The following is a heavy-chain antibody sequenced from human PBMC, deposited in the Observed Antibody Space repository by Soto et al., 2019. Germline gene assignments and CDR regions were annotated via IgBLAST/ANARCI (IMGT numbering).Heavy chain of an antibody. CDR1: GFTFSSYS. Sequence: GGSLRLSCAASGFTFSSYSMNWVRQAPGKGLEWVSYISSSSSTIYYADSVKGRFTISRDNAKNSLYLQMNSLRAEDTAVYYCAREPLYCSGGSCFLYYFDYWGQGTLVTVSS. D-gene: IGHD2-15*01. CDR3: AREPLYCSGGSCFLYYFDY. CDR2: ISSSSSTI. V-gene: IGHV3-48*01. J-gene: IGHJ4*02.